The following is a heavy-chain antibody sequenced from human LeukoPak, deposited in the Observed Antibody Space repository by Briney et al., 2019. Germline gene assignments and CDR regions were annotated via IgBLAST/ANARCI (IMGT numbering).Heavy chain of an antibody. V-gene: IGHV3-30*02. D-gene: IGHD3-22*01. J-gene: IGHJ4*02. CDR3: AKAEDYYDSSGYYFGEFDY. Sequence: GGSLRLSCAASGFTFSSYGMHWIRQAPGKGLEWVAFIRNDGSIIYNADSVKGRFTISRDNSKNTLYLQMISLRAEDTAVYYCAKAEDYYDSSGYYFGEFDYWGQGTLVTVSS. CDR1: GFTFSSYG. CDR2: IRNDGSII.